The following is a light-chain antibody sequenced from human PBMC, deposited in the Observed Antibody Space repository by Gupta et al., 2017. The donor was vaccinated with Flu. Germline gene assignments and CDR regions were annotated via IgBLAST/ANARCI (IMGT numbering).Light chain of an antibody. CDR2: ENT. CDR3: ETWDSSLSAGR. V-gene: IGLV1-51*02. J-gene: IGLJ3*02. CDR1: SSNIGSCY. Sequence: QSVLTQPPSVSAAPGQKVTISCSASSSNIGSCYVSWYQQLPGTAPKLLIYENTKRPSGIPDRFSGSKSGTSATLGIAGLQTGDEADYYCETWDSSLSAGRFGGGTKLTVL.